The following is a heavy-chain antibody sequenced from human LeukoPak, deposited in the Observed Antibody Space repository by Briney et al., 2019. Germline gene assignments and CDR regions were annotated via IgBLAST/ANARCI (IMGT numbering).Heavy chain of an antibody. V-gene: IGHV4-4*07. CDR2: IYTSGST. CDR1: GGSISSYY. D-gene: IGHD3-10*01. CDR3: ARGKSALWFGELYDGMDV. J-gene: IGHJ6*02. Sequence: SETLSLTCTVSGGSISSYYWSWIRQPAGKGLEWIGRIYTSGSTNYNPSLKSRVTMSVDTSKNQFSLKLSSVTAADTAVYYCARGKSALWFGELYDGMDVWGQGTTVTVSS.